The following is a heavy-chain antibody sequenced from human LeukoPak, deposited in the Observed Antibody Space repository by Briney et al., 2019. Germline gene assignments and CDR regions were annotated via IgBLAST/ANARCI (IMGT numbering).Heavy chain of an antibody. Sequence: PSETLSLTCTVSGSSISISSYYWAWIRQPPGKGLEWIGSIHYGGSTSYSPSLKSRVTISVDTSKNHFSLKVTSVTAADTAVYFCASLSSGGYVYWGQGPLVTVSS. CDR1: GSSISISSYY. V-gene: IGHV4-39*02. D-gene: IGHD5-12*01. CDR2: IHYGGST. CDR3: ASLSSGGYVY. J-gene: IGHJ4*02.